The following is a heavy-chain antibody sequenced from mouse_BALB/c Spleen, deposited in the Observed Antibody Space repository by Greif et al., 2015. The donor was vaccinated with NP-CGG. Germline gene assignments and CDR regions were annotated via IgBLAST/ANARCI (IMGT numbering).Heavy chain of an antibody. CDR3: TRYYRYYFDY. D-gene: IGHD2-14*01. V-gene: IGHV1S81*02. J-gene: IGHJ2*01. CDR1: GYTFTSYY. CDR2: INPSNGGT. Sequence: VQGVESGAELVKPGASVKLSCKASGYTFTSYYMYWVKQRPGQGLEWIGEINPSNGGTNFNEKFKSKATLTVDKSSSTAYMQLSSLTSEDSAVYYCTRYYRYYFDYWGQGTTLTVSS.